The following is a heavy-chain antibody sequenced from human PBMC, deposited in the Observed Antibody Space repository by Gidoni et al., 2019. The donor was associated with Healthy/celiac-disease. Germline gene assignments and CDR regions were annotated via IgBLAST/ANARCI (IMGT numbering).Heavy chain of an antibody. Sequence: EVQLLESGGGLVQPGGSLSLSCAASGFTFRSYAMSWVRQAPGKGLEWVSASSGSGGSTYYADSVKGRFTISRDNSKNTLYLKMNSLRAEDTAVYYCAKEVDGLWLGWFDPWGQGTLVTVSS. V-gene: IGHV3-23*01. J-gene: IGHJ5*02. D-gene: IGHD5-18*01. CDR1: GFTFRSYA. CDR3: AKEVDGLWLGWFDP. CDR2: SSGSGGST.